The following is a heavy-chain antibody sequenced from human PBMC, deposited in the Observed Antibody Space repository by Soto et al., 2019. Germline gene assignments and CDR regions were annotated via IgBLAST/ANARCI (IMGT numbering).Heavy chain of an antibody. CDR3: ARDHEPTIFGVVTDSGVGDWFDP. Sequence: GASVKVSXKASGYTFTSYYMHWVRQAPGQGLEWMGIINPSGGSTSYAQKFQGRVTMTRDTSTSTVYMELSRMRSEDTAVYYCARDHEPTIFGVVTDSGVGDWFDPWGQGTLVTVSS. CDR2: INPSGGST. V-gene: IGHV1-46*01. CDR1: GYTFTSYY. D-gene: IGHD3-3*01. J-gene: IGHJ5*02.